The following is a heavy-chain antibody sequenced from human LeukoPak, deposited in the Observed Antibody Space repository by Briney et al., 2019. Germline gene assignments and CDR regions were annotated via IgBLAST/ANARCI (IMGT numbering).Heavy chain of an antibody. J-gene: IGHJ2*01. CDR3: ARSMVHWYFDL. CDR1: GGSFSGYY. CDR2: TNHSGST. D-gene: IGHD2-8*01. Sequence: SETLSLTCAVYGGSFSGYYWSWIRQPPGKGLEWIGETNHSGSTNYNPSLKSRVTISVDTSKNQFSLKLSSVTAADTAVYYCARSMVHWYFDLWGRGTLVTVSS. V-gene: IGHV4-34*01.